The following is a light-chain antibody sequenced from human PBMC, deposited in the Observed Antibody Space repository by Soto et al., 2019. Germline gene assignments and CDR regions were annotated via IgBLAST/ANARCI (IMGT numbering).Light chain of an antibody. CDR2: GAS. CDR3: QQYGRSPPFT. CDR1: QSVSSTY. V-gene: IGKV3-20*01. J-gene: IGKJ2*01. Sequence: IVLTQSPGTLSLSPGERATLSCRASQSVSSTYIAWYQQNPGQAPRLLIYGASSRATGIPDGFSGSGSGTDFTLTISRLEPEDFAVYFCQQYGRSPPFTFGQGTKVEMK.